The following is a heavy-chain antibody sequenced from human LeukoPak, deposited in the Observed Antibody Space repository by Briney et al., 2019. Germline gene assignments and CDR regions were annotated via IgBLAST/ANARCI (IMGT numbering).Heavy chain of an antibody. Sequence: PSETLSLTCTVSGGSISSGDYYWSWIRQPPGKGLEWIGYIYYSGSTYYNPSLKSRVTISVDMSKNQFSLRLSSVTAADTAVYYCARHRGVGALTWGQGTLVTVSS. CDR3: ARHRGVGALT. V-gene: IGHV4-30-4*08. J-gene: IGHJ5*02. CDR2: IYYSGST. D-gene: IGHD3-10*01. CDR1: GGSISSGDYY.